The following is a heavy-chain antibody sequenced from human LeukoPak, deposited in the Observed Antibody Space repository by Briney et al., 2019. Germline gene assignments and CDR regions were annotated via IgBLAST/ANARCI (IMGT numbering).Heavy chain of an antibody. CDR3: AKGSGINHYHWIDP. CDR1: EFTYSNDA. Sequence: GGSLRLSCAASEFTYSNDAMNWVRQAPGEGLEWGSGISDGGGSTYYAHSVKGRFTISRDNYKDTLYLQLERLRAEYTALYYCAKGSGINHYHWIDPWGQGTLVTVS. J-gene: IGHJ5*02. D-gene: IGHD1-14*01. CDR2: ISDGGGST. V-gene: IGHV3-23*01.